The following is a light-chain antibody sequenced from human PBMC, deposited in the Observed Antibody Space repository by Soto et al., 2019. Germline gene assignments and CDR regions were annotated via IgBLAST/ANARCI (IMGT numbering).Light chain of an antibody. J-gene: IGLJ3*02. CDR2: NNN. V-gene: IGLV1-44*01. CDR1: SSNIGSTT. Sequence: QSVRTQPPSASGTPGQRVTIACSGSSSNIGSTTVKWYQQLPGTAPKLLIYNNNQRPSGVPDRFSGSKSGTSASLATSGLQSEDEADYYCAAWDDSLNGVVFGGGTKLTVL. CDR3: AAWDDSLNGVV.